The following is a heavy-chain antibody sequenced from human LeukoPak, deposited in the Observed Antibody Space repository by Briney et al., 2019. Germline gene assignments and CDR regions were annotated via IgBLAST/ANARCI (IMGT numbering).Heavy chain of an antibody. CDR3: TRVGYIDEGIDY. CDR1: GLTFSSSW. D-gene: IGHD5-24*01. V-gene: IGHV3-7*04. Sequence: GGSLRLSCAVSGLTFSSSWMDWVRQAPGKGLEWVASINPDGNKKYSADSVKGRFTISRDNAENSLYLQMNSLRAEDTAIYYCTRVGYIDEGIDYWGQGTLVTVSS. J-gene: IGHJ4*02. CDR2: INPDGNKK.